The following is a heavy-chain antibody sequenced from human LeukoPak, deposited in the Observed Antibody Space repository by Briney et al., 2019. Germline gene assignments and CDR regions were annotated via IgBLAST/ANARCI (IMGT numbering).Heavy chain of an antibody. J-gene: IGHJ4*02. CDR3: TRDRKIAAADYYFDC. D-gene: IGHD6-13*01. V-gene: IGHV3-23*01. CDR2: ISGSGGST. Sequence: PGGSLRLSCAASGFTFSSSAMSWVRQVPGKGLEWVSAISGSGGSTYYADSVKGRFTISRDDSKNTLDLQMNSLTTEDTALYYCTRDRKIAAADYYFDCWGQGTLVTVSS. CDR1: GFTFSSSA.